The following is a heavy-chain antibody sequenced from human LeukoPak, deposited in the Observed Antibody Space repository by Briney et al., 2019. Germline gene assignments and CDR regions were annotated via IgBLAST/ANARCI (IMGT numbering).Heavy chain of an antibody. CDR3: ARQGIAARPEEFDY. V-gene: IGHV4-59*08. D-gene: IGHD6-6*01. CDR1: GGSFSRYY. CDR2: THYSGST. J-gene: IGHJ4*02. Sequence: SETLSLTCTVPGGSFSRYYWSWIRQPPGKGLEWIGYTHYSGSTNYNPSLKSRVTISLDTSKNQFSLKLSSVTAADTAVYYCARQGIAARPEEFDYWGQGTLVTVSS.